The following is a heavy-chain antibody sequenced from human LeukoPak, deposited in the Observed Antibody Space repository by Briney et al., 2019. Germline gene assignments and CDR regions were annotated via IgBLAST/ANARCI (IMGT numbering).Heavy chain of an antibody. V-gene: IGHV1-69*01. CDR3: AVGNCSGGSCFPGSYYYGMDV. Sequence: SVKVSCQASGGTFSNYAISWVRQAPGQGLEWMGGIIPIFGTANYAQKFQGRVTITADESTSTAYMELSSLRSEDTAVYYCAVGNCSGGSCFPGSYYYGMDVWGQGTTVTVSS. D-gene: IGHD2-15*01. J-gene: IGHJ6*02. CDR1: GGTFSNYA. CDR2: IIPIFGTA.